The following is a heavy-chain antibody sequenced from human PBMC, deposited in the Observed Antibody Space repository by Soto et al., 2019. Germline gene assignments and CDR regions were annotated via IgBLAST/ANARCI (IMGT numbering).Heavy chain of an antibody. CDR3: ARVVTMVRGVHGMDV. Sequence: SETLSLTCAVSGGSISSSNWWSCVRQPPGKGLEWVGEIYHSGSTNYNPSLKSRVTISVDKSKNQFSLKLSSVTAADTAVYYCARVVTMVRGVHGMDVWGQGTTVTVSS. CDR1: GGSISSSNW. J-gene: IGHJ6*02. V-gene: IGHV4-4*02. D-gene: IGHD3-10*01. CDR2: IYHSGST.